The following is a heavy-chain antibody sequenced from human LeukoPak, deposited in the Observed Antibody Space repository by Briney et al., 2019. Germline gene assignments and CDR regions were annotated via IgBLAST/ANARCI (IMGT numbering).Heavy chain of an antibody. J-gene: IGHJ3*01. V-gene: IGHV4-28*01. CDR3: ARNQAVAANRGASDV. CDR1: GYSISSNNW. D-gene: IGHD6-19*01. Sequence: SDTLSLTCAVSGYSISSNNWWAWVRQPPGKGLESIGYIYYNGNTYYNPYNPSLTSRVTMSVDPSKNQFSLKLDSVTEIDTAMYYCARNQAVAANRGASDVWGQGTMVTVSS. CDR2: IYYNGNT.